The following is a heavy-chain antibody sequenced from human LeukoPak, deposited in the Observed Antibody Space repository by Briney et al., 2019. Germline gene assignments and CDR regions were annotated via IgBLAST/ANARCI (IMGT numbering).Heavy chain of an antibody. J-gene: IGHJ3*02. CDR2: INPSGGST. D-gene: IGHD3-10*01. V-gene: IGHV1-46*01. CDR1: GYTFTSYY. CDR3: ARATHRAGDAFDI. Sequence: ASVKVSCKASGYTFTSYYMHWVRQAPGQGLEWMGIINPSGGSTSYAQKFQGRVTMTRDMSTSTVYMELSSLRSEDTAVYYCARATHRAGDAFDIWGQGTMVTVSS.